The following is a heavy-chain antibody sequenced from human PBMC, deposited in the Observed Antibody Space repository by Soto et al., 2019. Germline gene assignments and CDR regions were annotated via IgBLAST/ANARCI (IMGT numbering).Heavy chain of an antibody. CDR2: ISGGSGST. V-gene: IGHV3-23*01. D-gene: IGHD3-3*01. CDR3: AKVYWSGFYTAQYYYGMDV. Sequence: PGGSLRLSCAASGFTFSSYAMNWVRQAPGKGLEWVSAISGGSGSTYYADSVKGRFTISRDNSKNTLYLQMNSLRAEDTAVYYCAKVYWSGFYTAQYYYGMDVWGQGTTVTVSS. CDR1: GFTFSSYA. J-gene: IGHJ6*02.